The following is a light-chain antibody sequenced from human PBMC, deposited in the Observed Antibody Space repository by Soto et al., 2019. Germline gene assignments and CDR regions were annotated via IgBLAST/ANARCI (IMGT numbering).Light chain of an antibody. CDR3: QQRSNWSFT. Sequence: EIVLTQSPATLSLSPGERATLSCRASQSASSYLAWYQQKPGQAPRLLIYDASNRATGIPARFSGSGSGTDFTLTISSLEPEDFAVYYCQQRSNWSFTFGPGTKVDIK. CDR2: DAS. CDR1: QSASSY. V-gene: IGKV3-11*01. J-gene: IGKJ3*01.